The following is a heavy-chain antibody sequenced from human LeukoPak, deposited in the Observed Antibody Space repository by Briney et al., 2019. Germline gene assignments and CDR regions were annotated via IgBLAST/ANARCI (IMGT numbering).Heavy chain of an antibody. CDR2: ITSSSSYI. CDR1: GFTFSSYS. CDR3: AKDLYPNTYLGGSFDY. Sequence: PGGSLRLSCAASGFTFSSYSMNWVRQAPGKGLEWVSSITSSSSYIYYADSVKGRFTISRDNSKNTLYLQMNSLRAEDTAVYYCAKDLYPNTYLGGSFDYWGQGTLVTVSS. D-gene: IGHD3-16*01. V-gene: IGHV3-21*04. J-gene: IGHJ4*02.